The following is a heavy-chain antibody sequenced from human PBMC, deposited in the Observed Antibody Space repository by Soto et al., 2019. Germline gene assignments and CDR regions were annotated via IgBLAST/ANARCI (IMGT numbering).Heavy chain of an antibody. CDR1: GFTFSSYA. CDR3: AKDLSGGSYYNGLDV. V-gene: IGHV3-23*01. D-gene: IGHD1-26*01. Sequence: EMQLLESGGRLVQPGGSLRLACEASGFTFSSYAMSWVRQAPGKGLEWVTGISGGGSSSYFADSVKGRFTISRDNYKNTLYLEMASLRAEDTAVYYCAKDLSGGSYYNGLDVWGHGTTVIVSS. CDR2: ISGGGSSS. J-gene: IGHJ6*02.